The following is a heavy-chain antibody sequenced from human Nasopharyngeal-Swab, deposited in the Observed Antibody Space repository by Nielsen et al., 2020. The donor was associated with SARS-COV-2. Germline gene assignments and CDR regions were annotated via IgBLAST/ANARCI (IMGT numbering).Heavy chain of an antibody. CDR3: ARVGSGFYGMDV. CDR1: GFTVSSNY. D-gene: IGHD3-10*01. J-gene: IGHJ6*02. CDR2: IYSGGST. Sequence: GESLKISCAASGFTVSSNYMSWVRQAPGKGLEWVSVIYSGGSTYYADSVKGRFTISRHNSKNTLYLQMNSLRAEDTAVYYCARVGSGFYGMDVWGQGTTVNVSS. V-gene: IGHV3-53*04.